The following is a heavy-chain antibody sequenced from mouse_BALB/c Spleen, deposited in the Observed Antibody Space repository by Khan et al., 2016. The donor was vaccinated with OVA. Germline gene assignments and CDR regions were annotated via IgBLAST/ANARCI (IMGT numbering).Heavy chain of an antibody. CDR1: GFNITDYY. J-gene: IGHJ3*01. CDR2: IDPENGHT. CDR3: ARRGYGNYWFAY. V-gene: IGHV14-1*02. Sequence: EVQLQESGAELVRPGALVKLSCKASGFNITDYYMHWVKQRPDQGLELIGWIDPENGHTIYDPKFQGKASIKADTSSNTAYLQLSSLTSEDTAVYYCARRGYGNYWFAYWGQGTLGTVSA. D-gene: IGHD2-1*01.